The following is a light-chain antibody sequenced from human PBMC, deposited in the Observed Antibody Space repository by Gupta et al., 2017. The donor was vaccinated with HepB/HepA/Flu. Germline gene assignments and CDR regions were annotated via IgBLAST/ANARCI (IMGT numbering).Light chain of an antibody. CDR2: DAS. J-gene: IGKJ4*01. V-gene: IGKV1-33*01. CDR1: QDISNY. Sequence: IHMTQSPSSLSASVGDRVTITCQASQDISNYLNWYQQKPGKAPKLLIYDASNLETGVPSRFSGSGSWTDFTFTISSLQPEDFATYYCEQDDNLPLTFGRGTKVEIK. CDR3: EQDDNLPLT.